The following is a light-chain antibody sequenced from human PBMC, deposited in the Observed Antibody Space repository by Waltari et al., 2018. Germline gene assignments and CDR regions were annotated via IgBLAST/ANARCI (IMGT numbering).Light chain of an antibody. Sequence: EIVMTQSPAPLSVSPGERATLSCRASQSVSSNLAWYHQKTGQAPRLLIYGASTRATGIPARFSGSGSGTEFTLTISSLQSEDFAVYYCQQYNNWPITFGQGTRLEIK. J-gene: IGKJ5*01. V-gene: IGKV3-15*01. CDR3: QQYNNWPIT. CDR1: QSVSSN. CDR2: GAS.